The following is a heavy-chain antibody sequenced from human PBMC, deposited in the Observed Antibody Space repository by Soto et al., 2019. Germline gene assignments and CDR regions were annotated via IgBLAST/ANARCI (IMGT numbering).Heavy chain of an antibody. Sequence: GSLRLSCDASGFAFDVHSRNWVRQVPGRGLEWVSSITSHSADIWYADSVRGRFTISRDNAKNSVYLQLSGLRDDDTAVYYCARGVSYDKSGHYLRLVFDYWGQGALVTVSS. V-gene: IGHV3-21*01. D-gene: IGHD3-22*01. CDR1: GFAFDVHS. CDR2: ITSHSADI. J-gene: IGHJ4*02. CDR3: ARGVSYDKSGHYLRLVFDY.